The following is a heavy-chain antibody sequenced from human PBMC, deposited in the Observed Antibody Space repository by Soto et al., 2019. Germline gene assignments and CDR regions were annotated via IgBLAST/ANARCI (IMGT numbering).Heavy chain of an antibody. J-gene: IGHJ4*02. V-gene: IGHV3-15*01. CDR2: IKSKTDGGTT. CDR1: GFTFSNAW. D-gene: IGHD6-19*01. Sequence: EVQLVESGGGLEKPGGSLRLSCAVSGFTFSNAWMTWVRQAPVKGLEWIGRIKSKTDGGTTDYAAPAKGRFAISRDDSKNTLYLQMNSLKTEDTAVYYCIIGDGWYPYWGQGTLVTVSS. CDR3: IIGDGWYPY.